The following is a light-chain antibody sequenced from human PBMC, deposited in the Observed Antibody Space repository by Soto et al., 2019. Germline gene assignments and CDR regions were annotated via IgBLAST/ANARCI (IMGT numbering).Light chain of an antibody. J-gene: IGKJ2*01. CDR2: GAS. V-gene: IGKV3-15*01. CDR3: QQDYNVPVT. Sequence: EIVMTQSPATLSVSPGERATLSCRASQSVGRNLAWYQQKLGQAPRLLIYGASTRATGIPGRFSGSGSGTEFTLTISTLQSEDFAVYYCQQDYNVPVTFGQGTKLEIK. CDR1: QSVGRN.